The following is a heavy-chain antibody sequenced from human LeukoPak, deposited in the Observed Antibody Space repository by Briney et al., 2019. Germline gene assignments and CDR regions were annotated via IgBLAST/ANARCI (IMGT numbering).Heavy chain of an antibody. CDR3: ARWLIDTASDY. J-gene: IGHJ4*02. CDR1: GYSFTSYW. Sequence: GEPLKISCKGSGYSFTSYWIGWVRQMPGKGLEWMGIIYPSDSNTRYSPSFQGQVTISADKSISTAYLQWTSLKASDTAMYYCARWLIDTASDYWGQGTLVTVSS. V-gene: IGHV5-51*01. D-gene: IGHD5-18*01. CDR2: IYPSDSNT.